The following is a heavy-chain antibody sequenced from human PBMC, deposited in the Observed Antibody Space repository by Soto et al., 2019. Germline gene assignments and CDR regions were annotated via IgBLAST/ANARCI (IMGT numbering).Heavy chain of an antibody. CDR3: VRGSFVTHYYYYHMDV. V-gene: IGHV4-59*12. Sequence: SETLSLTCTVSGGSISSYYWSWIRQPPGKGLEWIGYIYYSGSTNYNPSLKSRVTISIDTSKNQFSLKLSSVTAADTAVFYCVRGSFVTHYYYYHMDVWGKGTPVTVSS. J-gene: IGHJ6*03. D-gene: IGHD2-21*02. CDR1: GGSISSYY. CDR2: IYYSGST.